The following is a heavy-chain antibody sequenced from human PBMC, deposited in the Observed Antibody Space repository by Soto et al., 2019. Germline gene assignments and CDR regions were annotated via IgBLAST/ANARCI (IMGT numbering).Heavy chain of an antibody. CDR2: IDYSGSI. Sequence: SETLSLTCTVSGGSISSYYWTWIRQPPGKGLEWIGYIDYSGSINYNPSLRSRVTISVDTSKNQFSLKLSSVTAADTALYYCASRSSGYYYGMDVWGQGTTVTVSS. CDR1: GGSISSYY. D-gene: IGHD3-22*01. CDR3: ASRSSGYYYGMDV. V-gene: IGHV4-59*08. J-gene: IGHJ6*02.